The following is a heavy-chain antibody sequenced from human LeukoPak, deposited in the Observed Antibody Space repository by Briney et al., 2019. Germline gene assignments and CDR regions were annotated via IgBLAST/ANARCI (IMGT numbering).Heavy chain of an antibody. CDR1: GFTFSSYA. J-gene: IGHJ4*02. Sequence: GGSLRLSCAASGFTFSSYAMSWARQAPGKGLEWVSAISNSGGSTYYADSVKGRFTISRDNSKNTLYLQMNSLRAEDTAVYYCAKDPPRGHIVVLSHYWGQGTLVTVSS. V-gene: IGHV3-23*01. CDR3: AKDPPRGHIVVLSHY. CDR2: ISNSGGST. D-gene: IGHD2-21*01.